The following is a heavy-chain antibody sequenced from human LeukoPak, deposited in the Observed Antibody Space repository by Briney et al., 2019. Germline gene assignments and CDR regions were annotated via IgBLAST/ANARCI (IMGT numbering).Heavy chain of an antibody. CDR3: SALGYPQYFHH. CDR2: IKSKTNGGTT. CDR1: GFTFSDAW. Sequence: GGSLRLSCAASGFTFSDAWMSWVRQAPGKGLEWVGRIKSKTNGGTTDYAAPVKGRFTISRDDSKNTLYFEMNSLKTEDTAIYYCSALGYPQYFHHWGQGTLVTVSS. V-gene: IGHV3-15*01. D-gene: IGHD2-15*01. J-gene: IGHJ4*02.